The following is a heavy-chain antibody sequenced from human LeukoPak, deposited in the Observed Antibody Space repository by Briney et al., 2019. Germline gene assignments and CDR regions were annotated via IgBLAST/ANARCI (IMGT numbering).Heavy chain of an antibody. CDR3: AREGHCSTTSCALDAIEI. CDR2: ISSSSGTI. Sequence: GGSLRLSCATSGFTFSSYSMNWVRQAPGKGLEWVSYISSSSGTIYYADSVKGRFTISRDNAKNSLSLQMKSLRAEDTAVYYCAREGHCSTTSCALDAIEIWGQGTLVAVSS. CDR1: GFTFSSYS. V-gene: IGHV3-48*01. D-gene: IGHD2-2*01. J-gene: IGHJ3*02.